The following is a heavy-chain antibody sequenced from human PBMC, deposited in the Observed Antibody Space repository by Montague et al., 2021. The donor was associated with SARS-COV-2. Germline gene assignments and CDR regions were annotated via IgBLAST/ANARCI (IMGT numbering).Heavy chain of an antibody. D-gene: IGHD1-14*01. CDR1: GDSVSSYIAA. J-gene: IGHJ4*02. V-gene: IGHV6-1*01. CDR2: TYYSSKWYN. CDR3: TQGRGPGRTTWRYFDY. Sequence: CAISGDSVSSYIAACHWIRQSPSSALEWLGRTYYSSKWYNDYADSVRSRITISPDTSKNQFSLQLHSVTPEDTAVYYCTQGRGPGRTTWRYFDYWGQGTLVTVSS.